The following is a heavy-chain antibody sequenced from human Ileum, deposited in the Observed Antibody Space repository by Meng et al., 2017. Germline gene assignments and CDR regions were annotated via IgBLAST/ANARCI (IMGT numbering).Heavy chain of an antibody. D-gene: IGHD2-21*02. V-gene: IGHV3-23*01. J-gene: IGHJ4*02. CDR3: AKDRGDWRYEFDF. CDR2: ISGSGGSA. CDR1: GFSFNSYA. Sequence: GGSLRLSCAGSGFSFNSYAMNWVRQAPGKGLEWVSGISGSGGSAYYADSVKGRFTISRDNSKNTLFVQMNSLRAEDTAVYYCAKDRGDWRYEFDFWGQGTLVTVSS.